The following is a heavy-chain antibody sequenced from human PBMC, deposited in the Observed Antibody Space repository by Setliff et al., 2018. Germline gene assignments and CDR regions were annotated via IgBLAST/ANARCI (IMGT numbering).Heavy chain of an antibody. CDR1: GFTFSSYW. D-gene: IGHD6-6*01. CDR3: VRLAGQLGQTRSNYYYYYYMDV. Sequence: SLRLSCAASGFTFSSYWMSWVRQAPGKGLEWVANIKQDGSEKYYVDSVKGRFTISRDNAKNSLYLQMNSLAAEDTAVFYCVRLAGQLGQTRSNYYYYYYMDVWGKGTTVTVSS. CDR2: IKQDGSEK. J-gene: IGHJ6*03. V-gene: IGHV3-7*01.